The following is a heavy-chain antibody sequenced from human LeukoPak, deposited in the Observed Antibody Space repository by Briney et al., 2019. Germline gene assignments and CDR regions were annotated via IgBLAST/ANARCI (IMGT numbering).Heavy chain of an antibody. CDR3: ARGVVVVPAANHYDY. CDR2: INPNSGGI. CDR1: GYTFTGYY. D-gene: IGHD2-2*01. J-gene: IGHJ4*02. Sequence: ASVKVSCKASGYTFTGYYMHWVRQAPGQGLEWMGWINPNSGGINYAQKFQGRVTMTRDTSISTAYMELSRLRSDDTAVYYCARGVVVVPAANHYDYWGQGTLVTVSS. V-gene: IGHV1-2*02.